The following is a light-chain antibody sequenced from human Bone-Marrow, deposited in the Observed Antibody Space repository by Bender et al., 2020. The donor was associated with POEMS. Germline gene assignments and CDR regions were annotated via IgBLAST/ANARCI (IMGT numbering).Light chain of an antibody. CDR2: EVN. J-gene: IGLJ3*02. V-gene: IGLV2-8*01. Sequence: QSALTQPATVSGSPGQSVTISCTGTSSDVGGYNSVSWYQQHPGKAPKLMIYEVNKRPSGVPGRFSGSKSGNTASLTVSGLQAEDEGDYYCSSYGGSNNVVFGGGTKLTVL. CDR3: SSYGGSNNVV. CDR1: SSDVGGYNS.